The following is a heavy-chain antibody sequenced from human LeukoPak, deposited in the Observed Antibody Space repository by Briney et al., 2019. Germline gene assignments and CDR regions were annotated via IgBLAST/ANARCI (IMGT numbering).Heavy chain of an antibody. CDR1: GGSISSGGYY. CDR3: ARGLEWLPPTYPDYYYYMDV. J-gene: IGHJ6*03. D-gene: IGHD3-3*01. CDR2: IYHSGST. V-gene: IGHV4-30-2*01. Sequence: PSETLSLTCTVSGGSISSGGYYWSWIRQPPGKGLEWIGYIYHSGSTYYNPSLKSRVTISVDRSKNQFSLKLSSVTAADTAVYYCARGLEWLPPTYPDYYYYMDVWGKGTTVTVSS.